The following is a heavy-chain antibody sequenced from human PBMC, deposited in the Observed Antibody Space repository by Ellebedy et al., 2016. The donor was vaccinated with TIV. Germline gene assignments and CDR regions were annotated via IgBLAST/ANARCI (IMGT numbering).Heavy chain of an antibody. CDR2: ISGRGGST. CDR3: ARAPTAIFAHFYYYYYYMDV. CDR1: GFTFSRYA. V-gene: IGHV3-23*01. J-gene: IGHJ6*03. D-gene: IGHD2-21*02. Sequence: GGSLRLSXAASGFTFSRYAMSWVRQAPGRRLEWVSAISGRGGSTHYVDSVRGRFTISRDNSKNTLYLQMTSLRAEDTAVYYCARAPTAIFAHFYYYYYYMDVWGKGTTVTVSS.